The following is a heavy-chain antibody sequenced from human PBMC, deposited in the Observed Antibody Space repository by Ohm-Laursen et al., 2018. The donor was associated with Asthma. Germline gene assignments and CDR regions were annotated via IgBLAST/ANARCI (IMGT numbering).Heavy chain of an antibody. Sequence: SLRLSCSASGFTFSDYFMHWVRQGPGEGLVWISHIFPDGRRTYYADSVKGRFTISRDNSKNTLYLQMNSLRAEDTAVYYCARDSLRYYYGSGSYFSAFDIWGQGTMVTVSS. CDR1: GFTFSDYF. D-gene: IGHD3-10*01. V-gene: IGHV3-64*04. CDR3: ARDSLRYYYGSGSYFSAFDI. J-gene: IGHJ3*02. CDR2: IFPDGRRT.